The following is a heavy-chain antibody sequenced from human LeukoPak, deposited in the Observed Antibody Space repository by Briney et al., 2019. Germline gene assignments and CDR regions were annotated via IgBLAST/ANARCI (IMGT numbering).Heavy chain of an antibody. CDR3: AKVQRYSSSWYLDY. CDR1: GFTFSSYA. J-gene: IGHJ4*02. CDR2: ISGSGGST. V-gene: IGHV3-23*01. Sequence: QPGGSLRLSCAASGFTFSSYAMSWVRLAPGKGLEWVSAISGSGGSTYYADSVKGRFTISRDNSKNTLYLQMNSLRAEDTAVYYCAKVQRYSSSWYLDYWGQGTLVTVSS. D-gene: IGHD6-13*01.